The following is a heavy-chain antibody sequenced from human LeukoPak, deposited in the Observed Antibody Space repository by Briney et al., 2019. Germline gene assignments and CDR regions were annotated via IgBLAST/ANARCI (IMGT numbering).Heavy chain of an antibody. D-gene: IGHD4-17*01. CDR1: GYTFTSYY. CDR3: ARDSNLQNTVTTHPLGY. J-gene: IGHJ4*02. CDR2: INPSGGST. Sequence: ASVKVSCKASGYTFTSYYMHWVRQAPGQGLEWMGIINPSGGSTSYAQKFQGRATMTRDTSTSTVYMELSSLRSEDTAVYYCARDSNLQNTVTTHPLGYWGQGTLVTVSS. V-gene: IGHV1-46*01.